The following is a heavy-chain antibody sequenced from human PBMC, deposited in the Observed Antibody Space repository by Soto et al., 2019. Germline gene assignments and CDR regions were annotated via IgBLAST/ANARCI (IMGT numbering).Heavy chain of an antibody. J-gene: IGHJ3*02. CDR2: MNPDSDNT. Sequence: QVQLVQSGAEVKKPGASVKVSCKASGYSFTSYDINWVRQATGQGPEWMGWMNPDSDNTGYAQKFQGRVTLTRDTTISTAYLERSSLRSEDTAVYYCARLRGNCSGGKCYKTTAFDIWGQGTMVIVSS. CDR1: GYSFTSYD. D-gene: IGHD2-15*01. V-gene: IGHV1-8*01. CDR3: ARLRGNCSGGKCYKTTAFDI.